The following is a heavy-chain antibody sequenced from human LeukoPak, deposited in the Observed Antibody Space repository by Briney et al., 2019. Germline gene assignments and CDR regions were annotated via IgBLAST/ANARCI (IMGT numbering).Heavy chain of an antibody. V-gene: IGHV1-69*06. J-gene: IGHJ3*02. CDR1: GGTFISYA. D-gene: IGHD5-18*01. Sequence: SVKVSCKASGGTFISYAISWVRQAPGQGLEWMGGIIPIFGTANYAQKFQGRVTITADKSTSTAYMELSSLRSEDTAVYYCARVSKPGYSQDAFDIWGQGTMVTVSS. CDR2: IIPIFGTA. CDR3: ARVSKPGYSQDAFDI.